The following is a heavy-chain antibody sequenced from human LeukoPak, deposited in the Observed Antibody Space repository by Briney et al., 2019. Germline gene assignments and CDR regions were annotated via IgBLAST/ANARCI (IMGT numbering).Heavy chain of an antibody. CDR1: GGSISSSTYY. D-gene: IGHD6-19*01. Sequence: PSETLSLTCAVSGGSISSSTYYWGWIRQPPGKGLEWIGSINYSGYKYDNPSLKSRVTISEDTSKNQFSLKLSSVSAADTAVYYCARGGAVAKTYFDYWGQGTLVTVSS. CDR3: ARGGAVAKTYFDY. V-gene: IGHV4-39*07. J-gene: IGHJ4*02. CDR2: INYSGYK.